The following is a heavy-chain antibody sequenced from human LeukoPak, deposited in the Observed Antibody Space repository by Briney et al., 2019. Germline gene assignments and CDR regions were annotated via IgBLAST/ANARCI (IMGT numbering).Heavy chain of an antibody. CDR2: IYYSGST. J-gene: IGHJ5*02. CDR3: ARNGIGYSSGWYGNWFDP. Sequence: SETLSLTCTVSGGSISSYYWSWIRQPPGKGLEWIGYIYYSGSTNYNPSLKSRVTISVDTSKNQFSLKLSSVTAADTAVYYCARNGIGYSSGWYGNWFDPWGQGTLVTVSS. CDR1: GGSISSYY. V-gene: IGHV4-59*01. D-gene: IGHD6-19*01.